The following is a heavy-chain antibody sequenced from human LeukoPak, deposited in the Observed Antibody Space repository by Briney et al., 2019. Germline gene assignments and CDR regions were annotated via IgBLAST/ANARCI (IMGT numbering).Heavy chain of an antibody. CDR3: ARGGPTFRYSSSWSCRFDP. Sequence: SETLSLTCAVYGGSFSGYYWSWIRQPPGKGLEWIGEINHSGSTNYNPSLKSRVTISVDTSKNQFSLKLSSVTAADTAVYYCARGGPTFRYSSSWSCRFDPWGQGTLVTVSS. CDR2: INHSGST. V-gene: IGHV4-34*01. D-gene: IGHD6-13*01. CDR1: GGSFSGYY. J-gene: IGHJ5*02.